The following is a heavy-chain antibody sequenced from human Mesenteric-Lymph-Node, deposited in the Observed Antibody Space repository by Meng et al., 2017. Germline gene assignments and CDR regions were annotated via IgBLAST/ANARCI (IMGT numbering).Heavy chain of an antibody. J-gene: IGHJ4*02. V-gene: IGHV1-2*02. CDR3: ATLTVGSGTYYTF. CDR1: GYTFTSYY. Sequence: ASVKVSCKASGYTFTSYYMHWVRQAPGRGLEWMGWIYPDSGDTNYAQEFQGGVTMTRDTSISTAYMELTSLISDDTAVYYCATLTVGSGTYYTFWGQGTLVTVSS. CDR2: IYPDSGDT. D-gene: IGHD3-10*01.